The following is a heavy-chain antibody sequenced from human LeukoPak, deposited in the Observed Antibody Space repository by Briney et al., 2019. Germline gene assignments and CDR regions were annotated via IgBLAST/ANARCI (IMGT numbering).Heavy chain of an antibody. Sequence: PSETLSLTCTVSGGSISSYYWSWIRQPPGKGLEGIGYIYYSGSTNYNPSLKSRVTVSVETSKNQFSLKMSSVTAADTAVYYCARRRYYYDSSGYTVYYFDYWGQGTLVTVSS. V-gene: IGHV4-59*08. CDR1: GGSISSYY. D-gene: IGHD3-22*01. CDR2: IYYSGST. J-gene: IGHJ4*02. CDR3: ARRRYYYDSSGYTVYYFDY.